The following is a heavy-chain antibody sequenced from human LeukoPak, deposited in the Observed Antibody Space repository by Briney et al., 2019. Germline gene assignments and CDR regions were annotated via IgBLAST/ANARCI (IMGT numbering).Heavy chain of an antibody. CDR2: IWYDGSNK. CDR1: GFTFSSYG. D-gene: IGHD3-3*01. Sequence: GGSLRLSCAASGFTFSSYGMHWVRQAPGKGLEWVALIWYDGSNKYYADPVKGRFTISRDNSKNTLYLQMNSLRAEDTAVYYCARDRDAEWPLRILDYWGQGTLVTVSS. V-gene: IGHV3-33*01. CDR3: ARDRDAEWPLRILDY. J-gene: IGHJ4*02.